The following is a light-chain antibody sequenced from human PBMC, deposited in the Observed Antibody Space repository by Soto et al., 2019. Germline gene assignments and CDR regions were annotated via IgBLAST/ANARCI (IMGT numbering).Light chain of an antibody. CDR3: GTWDSSLSSVV. Sequence: QSVLTQPPSVSAAPGQKVTISCSGSSSNVGNNYVSWYQRLPGTAPKLLIYDNNKRPSGIPDLFSGSKSGVSATLGITGLQAGDEADYYCGTWDSSLSSVVFGVGTKLTVL. CDR2: DNN. CDR1: SSNVGNNY. V-gene: IGLV1-51*01. J-gene: IGLJ2*01.